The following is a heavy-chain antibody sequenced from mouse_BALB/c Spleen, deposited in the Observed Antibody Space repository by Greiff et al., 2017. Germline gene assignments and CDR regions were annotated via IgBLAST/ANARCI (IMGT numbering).Heavy chain of an antibody. CDR2: ISSGGSYT. V-gene: IGHV5-6-4*01. Sequence: EVKVVESGGGLVKPGGSLKLSCAASGFTFSSFTMSWVRQTPEKRLEWVATISSGGSYTYYPDSVKGRFTISRDNAKNTLYLQMSSLKSEDTAMYYCTSVITTALYFDYWGQGTTLTVSA. CDR1: GFTFSSFT. CDR3: TSVITTALYFDY. D-gene: IGHD1-2*01. J-gene: IGHJ2*01.